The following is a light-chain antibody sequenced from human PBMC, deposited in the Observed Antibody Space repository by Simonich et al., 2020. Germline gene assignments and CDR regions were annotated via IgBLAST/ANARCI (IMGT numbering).Light chain of an antibody. Sequence: DIVMTQTPLSLSVTPGQPASISCKSSQSLLHSDGKTYLYWYLQKPGQSPQLLINEVSNRFSGVPDRFSGRGSGTDFTLKISRVEAEDVGVYYCMQSIQLPPYTFGQGTKLEIK. J-gene: IGKJ2*01. CDR2: EVS. CDR3: MQSIQLPPYT. V-gene: IGKV2D-29*02. CDR1: QSLLHSDGKTY.